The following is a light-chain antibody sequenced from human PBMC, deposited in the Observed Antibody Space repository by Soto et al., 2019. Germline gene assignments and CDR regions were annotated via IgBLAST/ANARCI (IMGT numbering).Light chain of an antibody. CDR1: QSISSW. Sequence: DIQMTQSPSTLSASVGDRVTITCRASQSISSWLAWYQQKPGKAPKLLIYDASSLESGVPSKFSSGGSRTEFTLTISSLQPDDFATYYCQQYNSYGTFGQGTKVEIK. J-gene: IGKJ1*01. CDR2: DAS. CDR3: QQYNSYGT. V-gene: IGKV1-5*01.